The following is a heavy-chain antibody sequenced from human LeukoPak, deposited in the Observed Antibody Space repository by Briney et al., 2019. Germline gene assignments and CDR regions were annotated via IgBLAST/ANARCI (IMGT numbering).Heavy chain of an antibody. V-gene: IGHV1-2*02. CDR1: GYTFTGYY. J-gene: IGHJ5*02. CDR2: INPNSGGT. D-gene: IGHD2-2*01. Sequence: GASVKVSCKASGYTFTGYYMHWVRQAPGQGLEWMGWINPNSGGTNYAQKFQGRVTMTRDTSISTAYMELSRLRSDDTAVYYCARDFLGCSSTSCYLFGHWGQGTLVTVSS. CDR3: ARDFLGCSSTSCYLFGH.